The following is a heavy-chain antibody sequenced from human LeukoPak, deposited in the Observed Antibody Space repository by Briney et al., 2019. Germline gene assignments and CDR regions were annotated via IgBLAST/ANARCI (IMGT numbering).Heavy chain of an antibody. CDR2: ISYDGSNK. D-gene: IGHD6-19*01. V-gene: IGHV3-30*04. J-gene: IGHJ4*02. CDR3: ARIAVAGLRSRSTFDY. Sequence: GGSLRLSCAASGFTFSSYAMHWVRQAPGKGLEWVAVISYDGSNKYYADSVKGRFTISRDNSKNTLYLQMNSLRAEDTAVYYRARIAVAGLRSRSTFDYWGQGTLVTVSS. CDR1: GFTFSSYA.